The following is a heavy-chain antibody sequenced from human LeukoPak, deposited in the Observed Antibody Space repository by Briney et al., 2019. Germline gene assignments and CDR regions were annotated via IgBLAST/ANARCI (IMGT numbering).Heavy chain of an antibody. Sequence: GGSLRLSCAASGFTFSSYAMSWVRQAPGKGLEWVSGISGSGGSTYYADSVKGRFTISRDNSKNTLYLQMNSLRAEDTAVYYCAKSLLYGTNYLFDYWGQGTLVTGSS. CDR1: GFTFSSYA. CDR3: AKSLLYGTNYLFDY. D-gene: IGHD4/OR15-4a*01. J-gene: IGHJ4*02. V-gene: IGHV3-23*01. CDR2: ISGSGGST.